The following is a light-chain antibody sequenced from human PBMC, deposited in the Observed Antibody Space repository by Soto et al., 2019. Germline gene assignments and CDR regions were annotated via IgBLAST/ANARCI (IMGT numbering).Light chain of an antibody. J-gene: IGLJ1*01. V-gene: IGLV1-44*01. Sequence: ALTQPPSASATPGQRVTISCSGSNSNIGTNTVNWYQQLPGTAPRLLIYTNNQRPSGVPQRFSGSKTGTSASLAIGGLQSEDGADYYCAAWDDSLGAYVFGTGTKVP. CDR1: NSNIGTNT. CDR3: AAWDDSLGAYV. CDR2: TNN.